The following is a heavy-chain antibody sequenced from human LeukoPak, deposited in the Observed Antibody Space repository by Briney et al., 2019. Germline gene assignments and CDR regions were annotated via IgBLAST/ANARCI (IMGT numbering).Heavy chain of an antibody. Sequence: GGSLRLSCAASGLTFSSYAMSWVRQAPGKGLEWVSVISGSVGSTYYADSVKGRFTISRDNSENTLFLQMNSLRAEDTAVYYCAKVGRSGAFYYFDYWGPGTLVTVSS. D-gene: IGHD2-15*01. J-gene: IGHJ4*02. CDR2: ISGSVGST. V-gene: IGHV3-23*01. CDR1: GLTFSSYA. CDR3: AKVGRSGAFYYFDY.